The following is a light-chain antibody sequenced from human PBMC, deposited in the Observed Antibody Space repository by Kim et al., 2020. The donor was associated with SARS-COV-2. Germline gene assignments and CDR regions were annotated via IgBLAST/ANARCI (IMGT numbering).Light chain of an antibody. Sequence: QPVLTQSPSASASLGASVKLTCTLSSVHSSYAIAWLQQQPEKGPRYLMKVNSDGSHTRGDGIPDRFSGSSSGDERYLSISNLQSEDEADFYCQTWGTGFVVFGRGTKVTVL. CDR3: QTWGTGFVV. J-gene: IGLJ2*01. V-gene: IGLV4-69*01. CDR1: SVHSSYA. CDR2: VNSDGSH.